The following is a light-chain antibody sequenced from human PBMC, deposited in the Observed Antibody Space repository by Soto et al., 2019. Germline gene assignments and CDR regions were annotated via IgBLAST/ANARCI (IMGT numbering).Light chain of an antibody. Sequence: EIVMTQSPVTLSVSPGERATLSCRASQSVSSNLAWYQQKPGQAPGLLIYGASTRATGIPARFSGSGSGTEFTLTISSLQSEDFAVYYCQQYNNWPPMTFGQGTKVDIK. CDR3: QQYNNWPPMT. J-gene: IGKJ1*01. CDR1: QSVSSN. CDR2: GAS. V-gene: IGKV3-15*01.